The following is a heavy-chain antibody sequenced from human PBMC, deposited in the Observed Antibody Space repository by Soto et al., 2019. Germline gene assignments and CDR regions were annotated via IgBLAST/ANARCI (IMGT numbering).Heavy chain of an antibody. CDR1: GFTFSDYW. V-gene: IGHV3-7*05. Sequence: GGSLRLSCAASGFTFSDYWMNWVRQAPGKGLEWVASTKYDGAEKSYVDSVKGRFTISRDNPKNSVYLQMASLRAEDTAVYYCARDGVAPGLYFDHWGQGTPVTVSS. D-gene: IGHD3-10*01. CDR2: TKYDGAEK. CDR3: ARDGVAPGLYFDH. J-gene: IGHJ4*02.